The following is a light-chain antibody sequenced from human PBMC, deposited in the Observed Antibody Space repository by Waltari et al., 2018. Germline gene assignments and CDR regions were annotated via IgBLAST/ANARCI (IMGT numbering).Light chain of an antibody. CDR2: GAS. J-gene: IGKJ1*01. CDR1: QSVSRT. V-gene: IGKV3-20*01. Sequence: EIVLTQSPGTLSLSPGERATLSCRASQSVSRTLAWYQQKPGPAPRLLIYGASTRATGIPGRFSGGGSGTDFSLTISRLEPEDFAVYYCQHYVRLPATFGQGTKVEIK. CDR3: QHYVRLPAT.